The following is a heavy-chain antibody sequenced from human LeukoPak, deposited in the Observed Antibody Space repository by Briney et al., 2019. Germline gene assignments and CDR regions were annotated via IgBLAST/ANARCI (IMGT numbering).Heavy chain of an antibody. CDR2: INHSGST. Sequence: KPSETLSLTCAVYGGSFSGYYWSWIRQPPGKGLEWIGEINHSGSTNYNPSLKSRVTISVDTSKNQFSLKLSSVTAADTAVYYCARVRLAYNHYFDYWGQGTLVTVSS. V-gene: IGHV4-34*01. J-gene: IGHJ4*02. D-gene: IGHD6-19*01. CDR1: GGSFSGYY. CDR3: ARVRLAYNHYFDY.